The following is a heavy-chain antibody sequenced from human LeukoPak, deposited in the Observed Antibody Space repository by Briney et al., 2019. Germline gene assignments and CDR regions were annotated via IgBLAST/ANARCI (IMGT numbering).Heavy chain of an antibody. V-gene: IGHV4-34*01. D-gene: IGHD6-13*01. CDR1: GGSFSGYY. CDR3: ARGGGSSWYNWFDR. J-gene: IGHJ5*02. CDR2: INHSGST. Sequence: PSETLSLTCAVYGGSFSGYYWSWIRHPPGKGLEWIGEINHSGSTNYNPSLKSRVTISVDTSKNQFSLKLSSVTAADTAVYYCARGGGSSWYNWFDRWGQGTLVTVSS.